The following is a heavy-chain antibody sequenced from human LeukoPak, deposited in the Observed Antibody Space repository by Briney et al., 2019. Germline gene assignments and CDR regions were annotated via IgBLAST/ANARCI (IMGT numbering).Heavy chain of an antibody. Sequence: GGSLRLSCVASGFTFSSYWMNWVRQAPGKGLEWVANIKQDGSEKYYVDSVKGRFTISRDNAKNPLYLQMNSLRAEDTAIYYCVGGSGYWGQGPLVPVSS. D-gene: IGHD5-12*01. CDR1: GFTFSSYW. V-gene: IGHV3-7*01. CDR3: VGGSGY. CDR2: IKQDGSEK. J-gene: IGHJ4*02.